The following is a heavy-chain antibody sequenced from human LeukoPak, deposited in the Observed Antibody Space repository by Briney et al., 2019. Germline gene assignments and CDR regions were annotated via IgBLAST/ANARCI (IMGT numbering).Heavy chain of an antibody. CDR3: ARDLSDTDDSSGWDAFDI. Sequence: GGSLRLSCAASGFTVSSNYMSWVRQAPGKGLEWVSVIYSGGSTYYADSVKGRFTISRDNAKNSLYLQMNSLRAEDTAVYYCARDLSDTDDSSGWDAFDIWGQGTMVTVSS. CDR1: GFTVSSNY. CDR2: IYSGGST. D-gene: IGHD3-22*01. V-gene: IGHV3-53*01. J-gene: IGHJ3*02.